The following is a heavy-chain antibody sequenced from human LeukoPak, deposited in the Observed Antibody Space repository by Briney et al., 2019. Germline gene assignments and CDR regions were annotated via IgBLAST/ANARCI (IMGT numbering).Heavy chain of an antibody. CDR3: ARDAFGKRTTGDY. Sequence: PSXXLSLTCTVSGGSISSYYWSWIRQPAGKGLEWIGRIYNSGSTNFNPSLKSRVTMSVDTSKNQFSLKLSSVTAADTAVYYCARDAFGKRTTGDYWGQGTLVTVSS. D-gene: IGHD1-1*01. V-gene: IGHV4-4*07. J-gene: IGHJ4*02. CDR2: IYNSGST. CDR1: GGSISSYY.